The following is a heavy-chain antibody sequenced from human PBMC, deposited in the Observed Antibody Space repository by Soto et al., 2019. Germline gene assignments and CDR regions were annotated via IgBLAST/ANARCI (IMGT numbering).Heavy chain of an antibody. CDR1: GFTFSDYY. D-gene: IGHD3-3*01. J-gene: IGHJ4*02. Sequence: GGSLRLSCAASGFTFSDYYMSWIRQAPGKGLEWVSYISSSGSTIYYADSVKGRFTISRDNAKNSLYLQMNSLRAEDTAVYYCATGGSQPYYDFWSGYYPDDYWGQGTLVTVSS. V-gene: IGHV3-11*01. CDR2: ISSSGSTI. CDR3: ATGGSQPYYDFWSGYYPDDY.